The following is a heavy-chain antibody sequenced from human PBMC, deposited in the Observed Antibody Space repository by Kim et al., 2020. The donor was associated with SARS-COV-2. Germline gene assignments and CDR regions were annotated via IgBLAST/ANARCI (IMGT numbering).Heavy chain of an antibody. Sequence: SETLALTCAVYGGSFSGYYWSWIRQPPGKGLEWIGEINHSGSTNYNPSLKSRVTISVDTSKNQFSLKLSSVTAADTAVYYCARGVSWAIVVVPAARGWFD. CDR1: GGSFSGYY. CDR2: INHSGST. CDR3: ARGVSWAIVVVPAARGWFD. D-gene: IGHD2-2*01. J-gene: IGHJ5*01. V-gene: IGHV4-34*01.